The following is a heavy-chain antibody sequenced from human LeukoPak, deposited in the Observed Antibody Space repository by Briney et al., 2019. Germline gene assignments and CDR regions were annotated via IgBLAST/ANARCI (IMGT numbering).Heavy chain of an antibody. CDR3: AKAISGASDY. Sequence: PGGSLRLSCAASGFTFSSYSMNWVRQAPGKGLEWVSSISSSSSYIYYADSVKGRFTISRDNSKNTLYLQMNSLRAEDTAVYYCAKAISGASDYWGQGTLVTVSS. V-gene: IGHV3-21*04. D-gene: IGHD1-14*01. J-gene: IGHJ4*02. CDR2: ISSSSSYI. CDR1: GFTFSSYS.